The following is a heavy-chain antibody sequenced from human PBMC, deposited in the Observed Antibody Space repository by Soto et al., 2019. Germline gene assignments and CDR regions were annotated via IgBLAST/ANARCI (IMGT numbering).Heavy chain of an antibody. CDR3: ARFSPPRKSYDSNPGWFDP. CDR1: GGSLNSYY. J-gene: IGHJ5*02. Sequence: PSETLSLTCTVSGGSLNSYYWTWLRQSPGKGQEWNGYVSSTGSTNYNPSLKSRLTMSLDTSTNEVSLSLTSVTAADAAVYFCARFSPPRKSYDSNPGWFDPWGQGIMVTVSS. D-gene: IGHD3-22*01. CDR2: VSSTGST. V-gene: IGHV4-59*01.